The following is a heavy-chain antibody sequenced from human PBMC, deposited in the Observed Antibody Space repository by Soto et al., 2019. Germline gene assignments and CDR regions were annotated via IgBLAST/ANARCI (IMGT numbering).Heavy chain of an antibody. CDR2: IYSGGST. Sequence: GGSLRLSCAASGFTFSTYSMSWVRQAPGKGLEWVSVIYSGGSTYYADSVKGRFTISRDNSKNTLYLQMNSLRAEDTAVYYCARYYYDSSGYFDYWGQGTLVTVSS. CDR1: GFTFSTYS. CDR3: ARYYYDSSGYFDY. J-gene: IGHJ4*02. D-gene: IGHD3-22*01. V-gene: IGHV3-53*01.